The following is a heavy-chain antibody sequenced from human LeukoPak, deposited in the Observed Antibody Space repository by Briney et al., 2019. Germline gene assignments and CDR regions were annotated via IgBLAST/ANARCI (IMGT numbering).Heavy chain of an antibody. Sequence: GGSLRVSCVASGFTISNYWKQWVRQRPGKGLVWVSRVYVDGRTTNYADSVKGRFTISRDNAKNTVYLEMNSLSVEDTATYYCIRDFRSADLWGQGALVTVTS. J-gene: IGHJ5*02. CDR3: IRDFRSADL. CDR2: VYVDGRTT. V-gene: IGHV3-74*01. CDR1: GFTISNYW.